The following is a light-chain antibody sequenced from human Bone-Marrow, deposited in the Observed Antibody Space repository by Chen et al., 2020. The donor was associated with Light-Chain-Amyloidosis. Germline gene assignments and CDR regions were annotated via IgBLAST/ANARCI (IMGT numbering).Light chain of an antibody. Sequence: SYVLTQPPSASVAPGQTASITCGGNNIGRYSGHWYQQKPGQAPALVVCDDTDRPSGIPERFSGSNSGDTATLTISRVEAGDEADFYCQVWDSNSDQVVFGGGTKLTVL. CDR3: QVWDSNSDQVV. J-gene: IGLJ2*01. CDR1: NIGRYS. V-gene: IGLV3-21*02. CDR2: DDT.